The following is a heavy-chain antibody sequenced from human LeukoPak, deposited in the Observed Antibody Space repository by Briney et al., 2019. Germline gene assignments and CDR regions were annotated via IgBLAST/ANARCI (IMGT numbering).Heavy chain of an antibody. CDR3: ARATEGWYYMDV. V-gene: IGHV4-38-2*02. CDR2: IYHSGST. CDR1: GYSISSGYC. Sequence: PSETLSLTCTVSGYSISSGYCWGWIRQPPGKGLEWIGSIYHSGSTYYNPSLKSRVTISVDTSKNQFSLKLSSVTAADTAVYYCARATEGWYYMDVWGKGTTVTVPS. J-gene: IGHJ6*03.